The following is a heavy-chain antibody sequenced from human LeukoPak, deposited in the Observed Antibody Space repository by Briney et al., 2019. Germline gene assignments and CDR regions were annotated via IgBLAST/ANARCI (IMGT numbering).Heavy chain of an antibody. Sequence: TGGSLRLSCAASGFTFDDYGMSWVRQAPGKGLEWVSGINWNGGSTGYADSVKGRFTISRDNAKNSLYLQMNSLRAEDTALYHCARAIGEVGATTFDPWGQGTLVTVSS. J-gene: IGHJ5*02. V-gene: IGHV3-20*01. D-gene: IGHD1-26*01. CDR2: INWNGGST. CDR3: ARAIGEVGATTFDP. CDR1: GFTFDDYG.